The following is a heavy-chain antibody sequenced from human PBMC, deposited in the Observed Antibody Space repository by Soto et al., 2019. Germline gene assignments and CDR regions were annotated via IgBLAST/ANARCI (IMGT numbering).Heavy chain of an antibody. CDR2: INAANGNV. Sequence: QVQLVQSGAEVKKPGASVKVSCKASGYTFSSYALHWVRQAPGQRLEWMGWINAANGNVKYSQKFQGRVTITRDTSASPAYMELSSLRSEDTAVYYCARAVGQFDPWGQGTLVTVSS. J-gene: IGHJ5*02. CDR1: GYTFSSYA. CDR3: ARAVGQFDP. D-gene: IGHD6-19*01. V-gene: IGHV1-3*01.